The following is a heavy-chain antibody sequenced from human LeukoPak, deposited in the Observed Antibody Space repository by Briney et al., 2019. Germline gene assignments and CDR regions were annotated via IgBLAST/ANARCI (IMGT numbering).Heavy chain of an antibody. Sequence: GGSLRLSCAASGFTFSSYWMSWVRQAPGKGLEWVANIKQDGSEKYYVDSVKGRFTISRDNAKNSLYLQMNSLRAEDTAVYYCAKDGYCSSTSCAGYFDYWGQGTLVTVSS. CDR2: IKQDGSEK. CDR1: GFTFSSYW. V-gene: IGHV3-7*01. D-gene: IGHD2-2*03. J-gene: IGHJ4*02. CDR3: AKDGYCSSTSCAGYFDY.